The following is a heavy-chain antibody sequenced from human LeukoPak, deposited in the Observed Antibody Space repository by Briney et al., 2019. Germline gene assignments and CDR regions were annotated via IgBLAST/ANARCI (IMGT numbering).Heavy chain of an antibody. J-gene: IGHJ4*02. D-gene: IGHD6-13*01. Sequence: SETLSLTCAVYGGSFSDYYWSWIRQPPGKGLEWIGEINHSGSTYYKPSLKSRVTISVDTSKNQFSLKLSSVTAADTAVYYCARLGHIAAAGAIDYWGQGTLVTVSS. CDR1: GGSFSDYY. CDR2: INHSGST. V-gene: IGHV4-34*01. CDR3: ARLGHIAAAGAIDY.